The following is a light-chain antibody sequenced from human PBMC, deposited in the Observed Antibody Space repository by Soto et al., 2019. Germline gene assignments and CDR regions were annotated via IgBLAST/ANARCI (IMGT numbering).Light chain of an antibody. V-gene: IGLV2-14*01. CDR1: SSDVGGYNY. CDR3: SSYTSSSTLA. J-gene: IGLJ2*01. CDR2: DVS. Sequence: QSVLTQPASVSGSPGQSITISCTGTSSDVGGYNYVSWYQQHPGKAPKLMIYDVSNRPSGVSNRFSGSKSGNTASLTISGLQGEDEADYYCSSYTSSSTLAIAGGTKLTVL.